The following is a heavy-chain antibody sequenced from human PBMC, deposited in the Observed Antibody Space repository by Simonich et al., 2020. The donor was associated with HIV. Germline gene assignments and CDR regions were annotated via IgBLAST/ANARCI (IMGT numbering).Heavy chain of an antibody. V-gene: IGHV4-39*01. J-gene: IGHJ6*03. D-gene: IGHD3-10*01. Sequence: QVQLQESGPGLVKPSETLSLTCTVSGGSISSSSYYWGWIRQPPGKGLEVIGSISYSGNTYYNPPLKSRVTISVDTSKNQFSLKLRSVTAADTAVYYCARHLYLGSGSYYPYYYYYYMDVWGKGTTVTVSS. CDR2: ISYSGNT. CDR3: ARHLYLGSGSYYPYYYYYYMDV. CDR1: GGSISSSSYY.